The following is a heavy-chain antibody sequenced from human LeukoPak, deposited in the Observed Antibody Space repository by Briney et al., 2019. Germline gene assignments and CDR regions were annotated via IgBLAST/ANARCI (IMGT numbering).Heavy chain of an antibody. CDR1: GYSITSYY. D-gene: IGHD6-6*01. J-gene: IGHJ4*02. CDR2: INPRDGGT. CDR3: ARGTFPSSIAPRGYFDY. V-gene: IGHV1-46*01. Sequence: ASVKVSCKASGYSITSYYMHWVRQAPGQGLDWVGVINPRDGGTTYAQKFQGRVTMTTDMSTSTVYMELSSLRIEDTAVYYCARGTFPSSIAPRGYFDYWGQGTLVTVSS.